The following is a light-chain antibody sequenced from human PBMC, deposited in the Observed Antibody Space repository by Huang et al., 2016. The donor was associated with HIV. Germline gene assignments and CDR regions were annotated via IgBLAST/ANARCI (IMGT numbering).Light chain of an antibody. J-gene: IGKJ4*01. CDR1: QHIGTH. V-gene: IGKV3-15*01. CDR2: GAS. CDR3: QHYNNWPPLS. Sequence: VILTQSPATLSVSPGEGATLSCRASQHIGTHLAWYQQRPGQAPRLLRFGASTRATGVPARFNGRGSGTEFNLNISGLQSEDFATYYCQHYNNWPPLSFGGGTEVDI.